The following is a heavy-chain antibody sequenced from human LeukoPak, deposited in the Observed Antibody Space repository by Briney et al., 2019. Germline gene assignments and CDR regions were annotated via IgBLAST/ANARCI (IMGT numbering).Heavy chain of an antibody. Sequence: GGSLRLSCAASGFTFSDYWMHWVRQAPGKGLVWVSRIKSDGSSTSYADSVKGRFTITRDSAKNTLYLQMNSLRAEDTAVYYCARGTGNYYGYWGQGTLVTVSS. CDR1: GFTFSDYW. CDR2: IKSDGSST. D-gene: IGHD3/OR15-3a*01. J-gene: IGHJ4*02. V-gene: IGHV3-74*01. CDR3: ARGTGNYYGY.